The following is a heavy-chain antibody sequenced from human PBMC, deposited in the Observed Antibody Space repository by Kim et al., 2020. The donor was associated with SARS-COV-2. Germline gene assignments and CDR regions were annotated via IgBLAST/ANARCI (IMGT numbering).Heavy chain of an antibody. D-gene: IGHD1-26*01. Sequence: GGSLRLSCAASTFTFSDFYMSWIRQAPGKGLEWVSYISASNSYTNYADSVKGRFTISRDNAKNSLYLQMSTLRAEDTAVYYCARVLYGGGGHYYFDYWG. J-gene: IGHJ4*01. V-gene: IGHV3-11*05. CDR2: ISASNSYT. CDR3: ARVLYGGGGHYYFDY. CDR1: TFTFSDFY.